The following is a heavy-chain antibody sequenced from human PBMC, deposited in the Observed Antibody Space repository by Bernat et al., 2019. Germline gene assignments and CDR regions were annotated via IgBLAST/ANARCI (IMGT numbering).Heavy chain of an antibody. CDR1: GFTFSDYY. CDR2: ISSSSSYT. J-gene: IGHJ5*02. V-gene: IGHV3-11*06. CDR3: ARPVAVAGTENWFDP. Sequence: QVQLVESGGGLVKPGGSLRLSCAASGFTFSDYYMSWIRQAPGKGLEWVSYISSSSSYTNYADSVKGRFTISRDNAKNSLYLQMNSLRAEDTAGYYCARPVAVAGTENWFDPWGQGTLVTVSS. D-gene: IGHD6-19*01.